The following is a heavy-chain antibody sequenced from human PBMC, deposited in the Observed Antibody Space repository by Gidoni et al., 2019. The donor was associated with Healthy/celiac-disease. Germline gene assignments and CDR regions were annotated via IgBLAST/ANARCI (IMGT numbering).Heavy chain of an antibody. CDR3: ARLIVVVTAKYFDY. J-gene: IGHJ4*02. CDR2: IYYSGST. CDR1: GGSISSSSYS. V-gene: IGHV4-39*07. Sequence: QLQLQESGPGLVKPSETLSLTCTAAGGSISSSSYSWGWIRQPPGKGLEWIGSIYYSGSTYYNPSLKSRVTISVDTSKNQFSLKLSSVTAADTAVYYCARLIVVVTAKYFDYWGQGTLVTVSS. D-gene: IGHD2-21*02.